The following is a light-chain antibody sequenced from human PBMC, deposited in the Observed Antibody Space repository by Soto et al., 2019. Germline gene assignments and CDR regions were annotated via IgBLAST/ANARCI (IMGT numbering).Light chain of an antibody. CDR2: LEGSGSY. V-gene: IGLV4-60*02. CDR1: SGHSSYI. J-gene: IGLJ3*02. Sequence: QPVLTQSSSASASLGSSVKLTCTLSSGHSSYIIAWHQQQPGKAPRYLMKLEGSGSYNKGSGVPDRFSGSSSGADRYLTISYLQFEDEADYYCETWDSNPHVFGGGTQLTVL. CDR3: ETWDSNPHV.